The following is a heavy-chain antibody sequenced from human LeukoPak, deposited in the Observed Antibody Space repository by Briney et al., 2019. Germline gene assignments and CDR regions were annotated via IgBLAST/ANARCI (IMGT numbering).Heavy chain of an antibody. Sequence: GGSRRPSFAASGFTVSSNYMSWVRQAPGKGLGWVSVIYSVGSTYYADSVKGRVTISSDNSKNTLYLQMNSVRAEDTAVYYCTRERPDYGERVGAFDTWGQGTMVPV. CDR1: GFTVSSNY. D-gene: IGHD4-17*01. V-gene: IGHV3-53*01. CDR2: IYSVGST. J-gene: IGHJ3*02. CDR3: TRERPDYGERVGAFDT.